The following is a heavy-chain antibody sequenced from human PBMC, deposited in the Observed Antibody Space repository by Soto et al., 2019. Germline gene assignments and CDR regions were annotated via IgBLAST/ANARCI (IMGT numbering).Heavy chain of an antibody. CDR3: ARGLWFGESISGYYYFQY. CDR2: IYSGGNT. Sequence: SLRLSCAASGFTVSSDYMSWVRQAPGKGLDWVSIIYSGGNTHYADSVKGRFTTSRDNSKNTMYLQMNSLRAEDTAVYYCARGLWFGESISGYYYFQYWGQG. D-gene: IGHD3-10*01. V-gene: IGHV3-66*01. CDR1: GFTVSSDY. J-gene: IGHJ4*02.